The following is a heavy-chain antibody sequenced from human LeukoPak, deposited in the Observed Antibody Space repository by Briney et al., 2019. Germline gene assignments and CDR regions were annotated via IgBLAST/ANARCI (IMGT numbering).Heavy chain of an antibody. CDR2: ISVYNGNT. CDR3: ARDGATIFGVVINWFDP. D-gene: IGHD3-3*01. Sequence: GASVKVSCKASGYTFTSYGISWVRQAPGQGLEWMGWISVYNGNTNYAQKLQGRVTMTTDTSTSTAYMELRSLRSDDTAVYYCARDGATIFGVVINWFDPWGQGTLVTVSS. J-gene: IGHJ5*02. CDR1: GYTFTSYG. V-gene: IGHV1-18*01.